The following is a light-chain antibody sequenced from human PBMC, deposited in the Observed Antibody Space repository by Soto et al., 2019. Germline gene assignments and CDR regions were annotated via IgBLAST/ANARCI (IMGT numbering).Light chain of an antibody. CDR2: GAS. Sequence: EIVMTQSPATLSVSPGERATLSCRASQSVSSNLAWYQQKPGQAPRLLIYGASTRATGIPARFSGSGSGTEFTLTISSLQSEDFAVYYCQQYVSSPFTFGPGTKVDI. CDR1: QSVSSN. CDR3: QQYVSSPFT. J-gene: IGKJ3*01. V-gene: IGKV3-15*01.